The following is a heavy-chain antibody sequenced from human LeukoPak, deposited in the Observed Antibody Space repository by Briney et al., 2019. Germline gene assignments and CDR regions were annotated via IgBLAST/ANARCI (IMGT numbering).Heavy chain of an antibody. CDR3: ARGYYDFWSGYNYYYYGMDV. CDR2: IYYSGST. V-gene: IGHV4-59*08. J-gene: IGHJ6*02. D-gene: IGHD3-3*01. CDR1: GGSISSYY. Sequence: IPSETLSLTCTVSGGSISSYYWSWIRQPPGKGLEWIGYIYYSGSTNYNPSLKSRVTISVDTSKNQFSPKLSSVTAADTAVYYCARGYYDFWSGYNYYYYGMDVWGQGTTVTVSS.